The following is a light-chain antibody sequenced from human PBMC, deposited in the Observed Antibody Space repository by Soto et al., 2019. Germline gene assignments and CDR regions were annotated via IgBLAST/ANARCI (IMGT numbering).Light chain of an antibody. V-gene: IGKV3-20*01. CDR1: QSVSSNS. J-gene: IGKJ1*01. CDR2: GAS. Sequence: ESVLTQSPGTLSLSPGERATLSCRASQSVSSNSLAWYQQKPGQAPRLLIYGASSRATGTPERFSGSGSRTDFTLTISRLEPEDFVVYYCQQFGGSPPSWSFVQGNKLEI. CDR3: QQFGGSPPSWS.